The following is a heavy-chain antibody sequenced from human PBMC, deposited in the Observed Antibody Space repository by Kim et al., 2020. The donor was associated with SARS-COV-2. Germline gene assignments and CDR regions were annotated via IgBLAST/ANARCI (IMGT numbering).Heavy chain of an antibody. CDR1: GGSFSGYY. Sequence: SETLSLTCAVYGGSFSGYYWSWIRQRPGKGLEWIGEINHSGSTNYNPSLKSRVTITVDTSKNQFSLKLSSVTAADTAVYYCARARFGESHRRTLDYWGQGTLVTVSS. J-gene: IGHJ4*02. CDR2: INHSGST. V-gene: IGHV4-34*01. D-gene: IGHD3-16*01. CDR3: ARARFGESHRRTLDY.